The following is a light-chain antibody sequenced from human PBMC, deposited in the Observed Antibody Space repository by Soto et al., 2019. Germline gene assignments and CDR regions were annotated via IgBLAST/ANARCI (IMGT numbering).Light chain of an antibody. CDR2: GAS. J-gene: IGKJ4*01. CDR3: QQYGSSPPLT. Sequence: IVLTQSPGTLSLSPGERATLSWRASQSVSSSYLAWYQQKPGQAPRLLIYGASSRATGIPDRFSGSGSGTDFTLTISRLEPEDFAVYYCQQYGSSPPLTFGGGTKVEIK. CDR1: QSVSSSY. V-gene: IGKV3-20*01.